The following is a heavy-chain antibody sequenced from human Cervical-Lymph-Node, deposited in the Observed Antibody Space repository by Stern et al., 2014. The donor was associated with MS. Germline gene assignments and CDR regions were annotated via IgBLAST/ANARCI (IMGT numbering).Heavy chain of an antibody. Sequence: QVQLMQSGAEVKKPGASVKVSCKTSGYIFTGYYIHWVRQAPGQGLGWMAWINTNTGGTKYAQKFQGRVTMSRDTSISTAYVELSSLTSDDTAVYYCARDQRGITIFGVVTDYYYLGMDVWGQGTTVTVSS. V-gene: IGHV1-2*02. D-gene: IGHD3-3*01. CDR1: GYIFTGYY. CDR3: ARDQRGITIFGVVTDYYYLGMDV. J-gene: IGHJ6*02. CDR2: INTNTGGT.